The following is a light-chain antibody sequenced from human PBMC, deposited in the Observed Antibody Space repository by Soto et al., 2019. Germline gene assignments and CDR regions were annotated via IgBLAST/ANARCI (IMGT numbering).Light chain of an antibody. CDR3: QQYDKWPPT. CDR1: QSISSK. CDR2: GAS. V-gene: IGKV3-15*01. J-gene: IGKJ4*01. Sequence: EIKMAQSPDTLSVSPGERATLSCRASQSISSKLAWYQQRPGKAPRLLIYGASTSDTVVPVRFRGGGSGTEFTLTISGLQSEYFAVYCCQQYDKWPPTFGGGTKVEIK.